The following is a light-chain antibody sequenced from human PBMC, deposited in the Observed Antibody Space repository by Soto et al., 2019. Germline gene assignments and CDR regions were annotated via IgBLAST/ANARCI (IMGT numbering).Light chain of an antibody. CDR1: QSVSNK. CDR2: DTS. Sequence: IVMTQTTATLSVPPGERVTLSCRVCQSVSNKIGWYQHKPGQAPRLLIYDTSTRAAGTPARFTGSGSGTDFTLTISSRQSEDAEVYYCQQYNTWRSISFGQGTRLEIK. V-gene: IGKV3-15*01. CDR3: QQYNTWRSIS. J-gene: IGKJ5*01.